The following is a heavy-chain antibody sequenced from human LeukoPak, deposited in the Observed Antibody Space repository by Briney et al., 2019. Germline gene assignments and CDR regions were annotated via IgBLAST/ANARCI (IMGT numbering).Heavy chain of an antibody. D-gene: IGHD5-18*01. CDR2: IYPGDSDT. J-gene: IGHJ6*02. CDR3: ASSEYSYGHYYYYGMDV. Sequence: GESLQISCKGSGYSFTSYWIGWVRQMPGKGLEWMGIIYPGDSDTRYSPSFQGQVTISADKSISTAYLQWSSLKASDTAMYYCASSEYSYGHYYYYGMDVWGQGTTVTVSS. V-gene: IGHV5-51*01. CDR1: GYSFTSYW.